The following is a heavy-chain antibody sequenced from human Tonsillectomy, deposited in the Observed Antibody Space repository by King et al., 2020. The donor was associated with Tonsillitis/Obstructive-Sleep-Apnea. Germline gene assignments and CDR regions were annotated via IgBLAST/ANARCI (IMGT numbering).Heavy chain of an antibody. CDR3: ARVGGNYYGEPFYI. D-gene: IGHD1-26*01. CDR2: ISSSSSYT. CDR1: GFTFSDYY. Sequence: VQLVESGGGLVKPGGSLRLSCAASGFTFSDYYMSWIRQAPGKGLEWVSYISSSSSYTNYGDSVKGRFTIYRDNAKNSLYLQMNSLRAEDTAVYYCARVGGNYYGEPFYIWGQGTMVTVSS. J-gene: IGHJ3*02. V-gene: IGHV3-11*06.